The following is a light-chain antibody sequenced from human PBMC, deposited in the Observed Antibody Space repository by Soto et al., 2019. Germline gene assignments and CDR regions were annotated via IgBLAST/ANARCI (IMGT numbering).Light chain of an antibody. CDR3: CSYAGSPRYV. Sequence: QSALTQPRSVSGSPGQSVTISCTGTSSDVGTYNYVSWYQQHPGKAPKVMIYDVSERPLGVPDRFSGSKSGNTASLTISGLQAEDEADYYCCSYAGSPRYVFGTGTKLTVL. CDR1: SSDVGTYNY. CDR2: DVS. J-gene: IGLJ1*01. V-gene: IGLV2-11*01.